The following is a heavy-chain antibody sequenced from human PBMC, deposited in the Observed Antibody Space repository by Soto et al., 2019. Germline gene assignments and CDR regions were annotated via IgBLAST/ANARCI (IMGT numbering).Heavy chain of an antibody. CDR1: GDSISNYY. J-gene: IGHJ6*03. V-gene: IGHV4-59*08. D-gene: IGHD3-10*01. Sequence: SETLSLTCTVSGDSISNYYWSWIRQPPGKGPEWIGYIYYSGSTKYNPSLKSRVTISVATSKNQFSLRLSSVTAADSAVYFCARFGDYTNYYYYYMDVRAKGTTVTVSS. CDR3: ARFGDYTNYYYYYMDV. CDR2: IYYSGST.